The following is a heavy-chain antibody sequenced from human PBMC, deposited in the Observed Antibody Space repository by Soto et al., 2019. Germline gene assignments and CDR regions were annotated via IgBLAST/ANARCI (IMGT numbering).Heavy chain of an antibody. CDR3: ARDGVTLPSYYYYGMDV. J-gene: IGHJ6*02. Sequence: QVQLVQSGAEVKKPGSSVKVSCKASGGTFSSYAISWVRQAPGQGLERMGGIIPIFGTAKYAQKFQGRVTITADESTSTAYMELSSLRSEDTAVYYCARDGVTLPSYYYYGMDVWGQGTTVTVSS. CDR1: GGTFSSYA. D-gene: IGHD3-16*01. CDR2: IIPIFGTA. V-gene: IGHV1-69*01.